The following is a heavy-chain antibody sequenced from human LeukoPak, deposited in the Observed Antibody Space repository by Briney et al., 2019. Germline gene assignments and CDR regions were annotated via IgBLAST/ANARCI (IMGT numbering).Heavy chain of an antibody. CDR2: IYYSGST. J-gene: IGHJ4*02. Sequence: ASETLSLTCTVSGGSISSGDYYWSWIRQPPGKGLEWIGYIYYSGSTYYNPSLKSRVTISVDTSKNQFSLKLSSVTAADTAVYYCARERGVRVATTKDFDYWGQGTLVTVSS. CDR1: GGSISSGDYY. D-gene: IGHD5-12*01. V-gene: IGHV4-30-4*01. CDR3: ARERGVRVATTKDFDY.